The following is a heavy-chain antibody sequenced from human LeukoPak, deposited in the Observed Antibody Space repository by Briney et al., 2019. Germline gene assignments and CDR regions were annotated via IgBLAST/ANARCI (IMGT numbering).Heavy chain of an antibody. J-gene: IGHJ4*02. CDR2: ISSSKTYI. CDR3: AKDRGAVAATIFDY. V-gene: IGHV3-21*01. D-gene: IGHD6-19*01. Sequence: GGSLRLSCAASGFTFSSYSMSWVRQAPGKGLEWVSSISSSKTYIYYADSVKGRFTISRDNSKNTLYLQMNSLRAEDTAVYYCAKDRGAVAATIFDYWGQGTLVTVSS. CDR1: GFTFSSYS.